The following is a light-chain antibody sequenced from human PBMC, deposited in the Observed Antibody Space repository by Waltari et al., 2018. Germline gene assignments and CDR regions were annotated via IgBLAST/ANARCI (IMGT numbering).Light chain of an antibody. J-gene: IGKJ5*01. CDR3: QQRSNWPIT. CDR2: DAS. Sequence: TQSPSSLSASVGDRVTITCRASQSISRSFAWYQQKSGQAPRLLMYDASSRPSGIPARFSGSGSGTDFTLTISSLEPEDFAVYYCQQRSNWPITFGQGTRLEIK. CDR1: QSISRS. V-gene: IGKV3-11*01.